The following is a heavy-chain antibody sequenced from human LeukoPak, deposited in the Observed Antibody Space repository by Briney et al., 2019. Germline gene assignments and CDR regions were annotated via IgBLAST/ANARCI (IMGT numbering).Heavy chain of an antibody. CDR3: AVGTRIVRLGY. CDR2: IKQDGSEK. CDR1: GFTFSSYW. J-gene: IGHJ4*02. V-gene: IGHV3-7*03. D-gene: IGHD3-22*01. Sequence: QPGGSLRLSCAASGFTFSSYWMSWVRQAPGKGLEWVANIKQDGSEKYYVDSVKGRFTISRDNAKNSLYLQMNSLRAEDTAVYYCAVGTRIVRLGYWGQGTLVTVSS.